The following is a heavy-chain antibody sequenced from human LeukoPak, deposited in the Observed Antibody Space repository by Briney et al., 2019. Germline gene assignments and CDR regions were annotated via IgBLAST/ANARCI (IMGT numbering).Heavy chain of an antibody. Sequence: GGSLRLSCATSGFTFSTYLMTWVRQAPGKGLESVATIKEDGSEGYYVDSVKGRFTISRDNAKNSVFLQMNNLRVEDTAMYYCARDSGGNDYWGQGLLVTVSS. CDR3: ARDSGGNDY. CDR1: GFTFSTYL. V-gene: IGHV3-7*01. CDR2: IKEDGSEG. D-gene: IGHD3-16*01. J-gene: IGHJ4*02.